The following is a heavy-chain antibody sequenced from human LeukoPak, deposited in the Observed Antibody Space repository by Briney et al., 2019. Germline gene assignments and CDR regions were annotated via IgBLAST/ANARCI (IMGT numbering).Heavy chain of an antibody. CDR2: IRSKGNSYAT. V-gene: IGHV3-73*01. CDR1: GFTFSDYY. D-gene: IGHD4-17*01. Sequence: PGGSLRLSCAASGFTFSDYYMSWIRQASGKGLEWVGRIRSKGNSYATAYAASVKGRFTISRDDSKNTAYLQMNSLKTEDTAVYYCTRQPLRSLPTDYYGMDVWGQGTTVTVSS. J-gene: IGHJ6*02. CDR3: TRQPLRSLPTDYYGMDV.